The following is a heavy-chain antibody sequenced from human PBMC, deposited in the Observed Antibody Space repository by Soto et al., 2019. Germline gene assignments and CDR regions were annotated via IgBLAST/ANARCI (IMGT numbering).Heavy chain of an antibody. D-gene: IGHD4-4*01. CDR2: FDPEDGET. V-gene: IGHV1-24*01. J-gene: IGHJ4*02. CDR3: ATGLGGLTTVTKFDY. CDR1: GNNPTEIF. Sequence: GAPGKGSSKVFGNNPTEIFQTSGRPAPGKGLEWMGGFDPEDGETIYAQKFQGRVTMTEDTSTDTAYMELSSLRSEDTAVYYCATGLGGLTTVTKFDYWGQGTLVTVSS.